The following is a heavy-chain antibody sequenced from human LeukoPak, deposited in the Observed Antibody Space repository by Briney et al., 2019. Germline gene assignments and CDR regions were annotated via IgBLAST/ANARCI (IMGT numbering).Heavy chain of an antibody. V-gene: IGHV4-39*07. Sequence: PSETLSLTCTVSGGSISSSDYYWGWIRQPPGQGLEWIGSIDYSGSTYSNPSLKSRVTVSVDTSKNQFSLKLSSVTAADTAVYYCATVDTAMVTLDYWGQGTLVTVSS. D-gene: IGHD5-18*01. CDR3: ATVDTAMVTLDY. J-gene: IGHJ4*02. CDR2: IDYSGST. CDR1: GGSISSSDYY.